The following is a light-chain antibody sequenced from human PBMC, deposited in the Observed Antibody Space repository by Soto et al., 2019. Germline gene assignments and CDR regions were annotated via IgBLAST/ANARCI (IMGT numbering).Light chain of an antibody. J-gene: IGKJ3*01. CDR3: QQYGGSPFT. CDR2: AAS. CDR1: QSVTSTH. V-gene: IGKV3-20*01. Sequence: EIVLTHSPGTLSLSPGERATLSCRASQSVTSTHLAWYQQKPGQAPRLLIYAASSRATGIPDRFSGSGSGTDFTLTISRLEPEDFGVYYCQQYGGSPFTFGPGTKVDIK.